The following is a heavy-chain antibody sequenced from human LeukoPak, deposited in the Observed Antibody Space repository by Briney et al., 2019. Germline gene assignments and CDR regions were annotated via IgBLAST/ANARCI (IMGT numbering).Heavy chain of an antibody. V-gene: IGHV4-61*05. CDR1: GGSISSSSYY. CDR3: ARGQGATVPQVGKNWFDP. J-gene: IGHJ5*02. CDR2: IYYSGST. D-gene: IGHD1-26*01. Sequence: SETLSLTCTVSGGSISSSSYYWGWIRQPPGKGLEWIGYIYYSGSTNYNPSLKSRVTISVDTSKNQFSLKLISVTVADTAIYYCARGQGATVPQVGKNWFDPWGQGTRVTVSS.